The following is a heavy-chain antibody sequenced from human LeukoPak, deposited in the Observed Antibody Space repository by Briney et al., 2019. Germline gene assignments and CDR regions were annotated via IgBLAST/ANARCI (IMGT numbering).Heavy chain of an antibody. V-gene: IGHV3-33*01. Sequence: TSSNYYWGWIRQPPGKGLEWVAVIWSHGNTKKYADSVTGRFTISRDNSKNTLYLEMNTLRAEDTAVYYCARDLPQHNSSSYFYYYGMDVWGQGTTVTVFS. CDR2: IWSHGNTK. CDR3: ARDLPQHNSSSYFYYYGMDV. CDR1: TSSNYY. D-gene: IGHD6-6*01. J-gene: IGHJ6*02.